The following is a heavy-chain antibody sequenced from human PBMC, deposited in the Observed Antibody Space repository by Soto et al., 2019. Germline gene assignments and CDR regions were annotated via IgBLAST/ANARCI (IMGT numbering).Heavy chain of an antibody. V-gene: IGHV4-59*12. CDR1: GGSISNSY. J-gene: IGHJ4*02. CDR2: IYSSGST. D-gene: IGHD2-8*02. Sequence: ETLSLTCTVSGGSISNSYWSWIRQSPVRGLEWIGYIYSSGSTNYNPSLESRVTISVDTSKNQFSLKLTSVTAADTAVYYCARDKITGLFDYWGQGTLVTVSS. CDR3: ARDKITGLFDY.